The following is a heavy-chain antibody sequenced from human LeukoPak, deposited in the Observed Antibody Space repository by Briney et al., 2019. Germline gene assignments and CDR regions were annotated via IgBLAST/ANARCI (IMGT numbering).Heavy chain of an antibody. J-gene: IGHJ4*02. Sequence: PGGSLRLSCAASGFTFSSYWMSWVRQAPGKWLEWVANIKQDGSEKYYVDSVKGRFTISRDNAKNSLYLQMNSLRAEDTAVYYCARGWSGYDESFDYWGQGTLVTVSS. CDR2: IKQDGSEK. D-gene: IGHD3-3*01. CDR1: GFTFSSYW. CDR3: ARGWSGYDESFDY. V-gene: IGHV3-7*01.